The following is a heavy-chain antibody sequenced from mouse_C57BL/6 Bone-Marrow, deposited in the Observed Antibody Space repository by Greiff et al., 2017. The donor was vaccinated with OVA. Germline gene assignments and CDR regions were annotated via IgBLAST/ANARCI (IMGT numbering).Heavy chain of an antibody. V-gene: IGHV1-81*01. CDR3: ARRYYVYDGYWYFDV. D-gene: IGHD2-2*01. Sequence: QVQLQQSGAELARPGASVKLSCKASGYTFTSYGISWVKQRTGQGLEWIGEIYPRSGNTYYNEKFKGKATLTADKSSSTAYMELRSLTSEDSAVYFCARRYYVYDGYWYFDVWGTGTTVTVSS. CDR2: IYPRSGNT. J-gene: IGHJ1*03. CDR1: GYTFTSYG.